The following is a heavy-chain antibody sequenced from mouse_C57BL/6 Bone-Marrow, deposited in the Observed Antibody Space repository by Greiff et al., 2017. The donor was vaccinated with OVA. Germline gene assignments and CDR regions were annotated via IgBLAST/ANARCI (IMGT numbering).Heavy chain of an antibody. J-gene: IGHJ4*01. V-gene: IGHV2-5*01. Sequence: VQLKQSGPGLVQPSQSLSITCTVSGFSLTSYGVHWVRQSPGKGLEWLGVIWRGGSTDYNAAFMSRLSITKDNSKSQVFFKMNSLQADDTAIYYCAKKGYYGSSYDYAMDYWGQGTSVTVSS. CDR2: IWRGGST. CDR3: AKKGYYGSSYDYAMDY. D-gene: IGHD1-1*01. CDR1: GFSLTSYG.